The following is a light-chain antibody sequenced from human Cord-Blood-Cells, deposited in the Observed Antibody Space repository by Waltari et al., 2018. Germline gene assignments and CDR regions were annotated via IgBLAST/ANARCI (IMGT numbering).Light chain of an antibody. CDR2: AAS. J-gene: IGKJ1*01. V-gene: IGKV1-39*01. CDR1: QSISSY. CDR3: QQSYSTPGIGT. Sequence: DIQMTQSPSSLSASVGDRVTTTCRASQSISSYLNWYQQKPGKAPKLLIYAASSLQSGVPSRFSGSGSGTDFTLTISSLQPEDFATYYCQQSYSTPGIGTFGQGTKVEIK.